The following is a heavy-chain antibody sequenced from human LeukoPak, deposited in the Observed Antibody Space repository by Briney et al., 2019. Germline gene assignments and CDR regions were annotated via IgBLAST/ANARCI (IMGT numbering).Heavy chain of an antibody. Sequence: PSETLSLTCTVSGGSISSYYWSWIRQPPGKGLEWIGYIYYSGNTNYNPSLKSRGTMSVDTSKNQFSLKLSSVTAADTAVYYCARVGSGGSYPYYYYYYMDVWGKGTTVTVSS. CDR1: GGSISSYY. V-gene: IGHV4-59*12. CDR2: IYYSGNT. D-gene: IGHD1-26*01. J-gene: IGHJ6*03. CDR3: ARVGSGGSYPYYYYYYMDV.